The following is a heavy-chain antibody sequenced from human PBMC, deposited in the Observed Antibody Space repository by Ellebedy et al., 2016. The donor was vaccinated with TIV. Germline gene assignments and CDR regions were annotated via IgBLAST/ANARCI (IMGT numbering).Heavy chain of an antibody. CDR1: GFTFSSYG. CDR2: IWYDGNNK. Sequence: GGSLRLSCAASGFTFSSYGMHWVRQAPGKGLEWVAVIWYDGNNKYYGDSVKGRFTISRDNSKNTLFLQMNSLRAEDTAVYYCARDPEDYRKPWYLGSLDYWGQGTQVTVSS. J-gene: IGHJ4*02. V-gene: IGHV3-33*01. D-gene: IGHD4-11*01. CDR3: ARDPEDYRKPWYLGSLDY.